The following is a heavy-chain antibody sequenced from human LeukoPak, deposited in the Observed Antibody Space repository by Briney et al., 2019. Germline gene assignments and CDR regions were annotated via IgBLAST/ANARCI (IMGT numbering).Heavy chain of an antibody. Sequence: ASVKVSCKASVYTFTSYYMHWVRQAPGQGLEWMGIINPSGGSTSYAQKFQGRVTMTRDTSTSTVYMELSSLRSEDTAVYYCARDVGANSYYYYYMDVWGKGTTVTVSS. D-gene: IGHD4/OR15-4a*01. V-gene: IGHV1-46*01. CDR1: VYTFTSYY. J-gene: IGHJ6*03. CDR3: ARDVGANSYYYYYMDV. CDR2: INPSGGST.